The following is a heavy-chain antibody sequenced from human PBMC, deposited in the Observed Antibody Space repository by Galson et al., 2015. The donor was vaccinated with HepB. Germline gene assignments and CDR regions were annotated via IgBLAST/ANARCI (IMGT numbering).Heavy chain of an antibody. D-gene: IGHD3-3*01. CDR3: ARTNYDFWSGYYPGPYYYYGMDV. Sequence: SVKVSCKASGYTFTSYYMHWVRQAPGQGLEWMGIINPSGGSTSYAQKFQGRVTMTRDTSTSTVYMELSSLRSEDTAVYYCARTNYDFWSGYYPGPYYYYGMDVWGQGTTVTVSS. J-gene: IGHJ6*02. CDR2: INPSGGST. V-gene: IGHV1-46*01. CDR1: GYTFTSYY.